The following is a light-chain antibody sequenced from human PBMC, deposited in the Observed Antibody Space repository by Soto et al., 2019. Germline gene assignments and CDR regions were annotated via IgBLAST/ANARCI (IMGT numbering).Light chain of an antibody. J-gene: IGKJ5*01. Sequence: EIVMTQSPLSLPVTPGESASISCRSSQSLLYSNGYNYLDWYLQKPGQSPQLLIYMCSNRASGVPERFIGSGSGTHFTLKISIVEAEDVGIYYCMQGLQDLTFGQGTRLEIQ. V-gene: IGKV2-28*01. CDR3: MQGLQDLT. CDR1: QSLLYSNGYNY. CDR2: MCS.